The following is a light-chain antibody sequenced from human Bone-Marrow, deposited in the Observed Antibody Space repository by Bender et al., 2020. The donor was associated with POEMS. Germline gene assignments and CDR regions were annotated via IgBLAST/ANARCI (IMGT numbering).Light chain of an antibody. CDR1: SSDCGGFDY. Sequence: QSALTQPPSASGSPGQSGTISCTGTSSDCGGFDYVSWYQQHPGKAPKLMIYDVNERPAGVPDRFSGSKSGNAASLTFSGLQADDEAEYYCSSYSGSNSVLFGGGTKLTVL. CDR3: SSYSGSNSVL. V-gene: IGLV2-8*01. CDR2: DVN. J-gene: IGLJ2*01.